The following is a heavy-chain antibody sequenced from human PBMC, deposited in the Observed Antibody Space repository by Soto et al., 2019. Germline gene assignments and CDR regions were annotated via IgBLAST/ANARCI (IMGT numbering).Heavy chain of an antibody. J-gene: IGHJ4*02. CDR2: ISAYNGNT. V-gene: IGHV1-18*01. CDR1: GYTFTSYG. CDR3: ASDSPPVDY. Sequence: QVQLVQSGAEVKKPGASVKVSCKASGYTFTSYGISWVRQAPGQGLEGMGWISAYNGNTNYAQKLQGRATRTTNTPTSPAYMELRSLRSDDPAVYYCASDSPPVDYWGQGTLVTVSS.